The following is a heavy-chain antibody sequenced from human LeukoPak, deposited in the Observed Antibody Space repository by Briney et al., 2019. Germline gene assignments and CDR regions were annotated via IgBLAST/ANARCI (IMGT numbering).Heavy chain of an antibody. D-gene: IGHD3-10*01. Sequence: GRSLRLSCAASGFTFDDYAMHWVRQAPGKGLEWVANIKEDGSEKYYVDSVKGRFTISRDNAKNSLYLQMNSLRAEDTAVYYCARTIRGYWGQGTLVTVSS. V-gene: IGHV3-7*01. CDR3: ARTIRGY. CDR2: IKEDGSEK. J-gene: IGHJ4*02. CDR1: GFTFDDYA.